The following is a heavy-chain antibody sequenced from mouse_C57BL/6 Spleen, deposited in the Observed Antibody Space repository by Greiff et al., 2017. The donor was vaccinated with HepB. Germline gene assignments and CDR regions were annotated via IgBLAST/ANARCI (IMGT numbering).Heavy chain of an antibody. CDR1: GFSLTSYG. J-gene: IGHJ4*01. CDR3: ARTYYSNYGGVDY. CDR2: IWSGGST. V-gene: IGHV2-2*01. Sequence: VHLVESGPGLVQPSQSLSITCTVSGFSLTSYGVHWVRQSPGKGLEWLGVIWSGGSTDYNAAFISRLSISKDNSKSQVFFKMNSLQADDTAIYYCARTYYSNYGGVDYWGQGTSVTVSS. D-gene: IGHD2-5*01.